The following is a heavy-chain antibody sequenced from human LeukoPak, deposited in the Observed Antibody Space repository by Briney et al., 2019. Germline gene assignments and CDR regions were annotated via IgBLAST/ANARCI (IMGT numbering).Heavy chain of an antibody. V-gene: IGHV4-59*01. J-gene: IGHJ4*02. CDR3: ARGYSSSPFDY. CDR1: GGSISSYY. Sequence: SETLSLTFTVSGGSISSYYWSWIRQPPGKGLEWIGYIYYSGSTNYNPSLKSRVAISVDTSKNQFSLKLSSVTAADTAVYYCARGYSSSPFDYWGQGTLVTVSS. D-gene: IGHD6-13*01. CDR2: IYYSGST.